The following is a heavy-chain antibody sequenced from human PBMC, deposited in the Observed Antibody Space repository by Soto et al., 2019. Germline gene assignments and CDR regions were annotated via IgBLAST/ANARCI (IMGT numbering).Heavy chain of an antibody. CDR1: GFAFNNYG. Sequence: XGSLRLSCTVSGFAFNNYGINWVRQAPGKGLEWVSSISKSDYTYYSDSVKGRFTISRDNAKNSVSLQMNTLRVEDTAVYYCAREDSIIIPAVSDFWGQGTLVTVSS. D-gene: IGHD2-2*01. V-gene: IGHV3-21*01. CDR3: AREDSIIIPAVSDF. CDR2: ISKSDYT. J-gene: IGHJ4*02.